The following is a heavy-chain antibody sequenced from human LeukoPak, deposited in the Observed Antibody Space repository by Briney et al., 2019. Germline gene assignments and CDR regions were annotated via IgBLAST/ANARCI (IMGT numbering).Heavy chain of an antibody. J-gene: IGHJ4*02. CDR1: GGSFSGHY. CDR2: INHSGST. D-gene: IGHD3-10*01. Sequence: PSETLSLTCAVYGGSFSGHYWSWIRQPPGKGLEWIGEINHSGSTNYNPSLKSRATISVDTSKNQFSRKLSSVTAADTAVYYCAYVSGSYYRDYWGQGTLVTVSS. V-gene: IGHV4-34*01. CDR3: AYVSGSYYRDY.